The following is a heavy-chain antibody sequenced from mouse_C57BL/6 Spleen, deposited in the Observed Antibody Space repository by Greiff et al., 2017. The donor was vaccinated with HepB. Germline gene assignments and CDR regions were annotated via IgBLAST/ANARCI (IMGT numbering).Heavy chain of an antibody. CDR3: ARSSRYYGSSYVGWYVDV. CDR2: IYPGSGSA. J-gene: IGHJ1*03. V-gene: IGHV1-55*01. CDR1: GYTFTSYW. D-gene: IGHD1-1*01. Sequence: QVQLQQPGAELVKPGASVKMSCKASGYTFTSYWITWVKQRPGQGLEWIGDIYPGSGSANYNEKFKSKATLTVDTSSSTAYMQLSSLTSEDSAVYYCARSSRYYGSSYVGWYVDVWGTGTTVTVSS.